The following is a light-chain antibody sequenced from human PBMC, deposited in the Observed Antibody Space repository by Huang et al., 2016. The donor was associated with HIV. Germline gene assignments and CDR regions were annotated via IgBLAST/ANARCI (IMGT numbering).Light chain of an antibody. Sequence: IILTQSPATLSVSPWEGATLSCRASQSIGTNLAWYQQGPGQAPRLLVYGASTRATGVPGRFSGSGSGTQFNLTLSSLQSEDFATYYCQHYSKWPPLTFGGGTKVDI. CDR2: GAS. V-gene: IGKV3-15*01. CDR1: QSIGTN. J-gene: IGKJ4*01. CDR3: QHYSKWPPLT.